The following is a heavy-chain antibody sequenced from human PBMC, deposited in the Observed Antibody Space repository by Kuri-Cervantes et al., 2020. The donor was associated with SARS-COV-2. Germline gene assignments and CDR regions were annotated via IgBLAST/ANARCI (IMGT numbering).Heavy chain of an antibody. D-gene: IGHD7-27*01. Sequence: GESLKISCAASGFTFSSYSMNWVRQAPGKGLEWVSYISSSSSTIYYADSVKGRFTISRDNAKNSLYLQMNSLRAEDTAVYHCAELGMGPVDYWGQGTLVTVSS. V-gene: IGHV3-48*01. CDR3: AELGMGPVDY. J-gene: IGHJ4*02. CDR1: GFTFSSYS. CDR2: ISSSSSTI.